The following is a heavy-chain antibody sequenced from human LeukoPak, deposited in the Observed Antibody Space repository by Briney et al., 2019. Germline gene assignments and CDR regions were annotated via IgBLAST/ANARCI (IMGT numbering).Heavy chain of an antibody. CDR1: GDSISSYY. CDR3: ARDPNYYDTSIYYSNDAFDI. V-gene: IGHV4-59*04. D-gene: IGHD3-22*01. CDR2: IYYSGST. J-gene: IGHJ3*02. Sequence: TSETLSLTCTVSGDSISSYYWNWIRQPPGKGLEWIGTIYYSGSTYYNPSLKSRVTISVDTSKNQFSLKLSSVTAADTAVYYCARDPNYYDTSIYYSNDAFDIWGQGTMVTVSS.